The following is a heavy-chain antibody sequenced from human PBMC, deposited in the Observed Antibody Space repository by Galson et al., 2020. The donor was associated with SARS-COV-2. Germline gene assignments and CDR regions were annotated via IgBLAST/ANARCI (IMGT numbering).Heavy chain of an antibody. CDR1: GYTLTELS. CDR3: ATVPAAREYYDILDGYYERLEDYYGMDV. J-gene: IGHJ6*02. D-gene: IGHD3-9*01. Sequence: ASVKVSCKVSGYTLTELSMHWVRQAPGKGLEWMGGFDPEDGETIYAQKFQGRVTMTEDTSTDTAYMELSSLRSEDTAVYYCATVPAAREYYDILDGYYERLEDYYGMDVWCQGTTVTVSS. V-gene: IGHV1-24*01. CDR2: FDPEDGET.